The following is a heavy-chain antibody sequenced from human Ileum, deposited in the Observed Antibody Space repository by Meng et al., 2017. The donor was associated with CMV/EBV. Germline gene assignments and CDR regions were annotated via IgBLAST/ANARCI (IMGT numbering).Heavy chain of an antibody. CDR2: ISASGTTI. V-gene: IGHV3-48*03. J-gene: IGHJ4*02. CDR3: ASSTWYYFDY. Sequence: GGPLRLSCAASGFTFYSYEMNWVRQAPGKGLEWVSHISASGTTIYYADSAKGRFTISRDNSKNSLFLQMNNLRAEDTALYYCASSTWYYFDYWGQGALVTVSS. D-gene: IGHD6-13*01. CDR1: GFTFYSYE.